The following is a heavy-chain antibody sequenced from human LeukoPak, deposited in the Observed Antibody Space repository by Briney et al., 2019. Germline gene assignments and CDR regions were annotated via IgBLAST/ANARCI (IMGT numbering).Heavy chain of an antibody. J-gene: IGHJ6*03. V-gene: IGHV4-4*07. CDR2: IYTSGST. Sequence: SETLSLTCTVSGGSISSYYWSWIRQPAGKGLEWIGRIYTSGSTNYNPSLKSRVTMSVDTSKNQFSLKLSSVTAADTAVYYCARDFVECYYGSGSYSYYYYYYMDVWGKGTTVTISS. D-gene: IGHD3-10*01. CDR3: ARDFVECYYGSGSYSYYYYYYMDV. CDR1: GGSISSYY.